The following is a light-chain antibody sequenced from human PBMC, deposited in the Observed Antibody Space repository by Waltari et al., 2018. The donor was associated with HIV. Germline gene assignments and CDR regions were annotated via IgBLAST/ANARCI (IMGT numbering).Light chain of an antibody. CDR1: SSDVGGYNY. J-gene: IGLJ1*01. CDR3: SSYTSSSTQV. V-gene: IGLV2-14*01. Sequence: QSALTQPASVSGSPGQSITISCTGTSSDVGGYNYVFWYQQHPGKAPKLMIYEVTNWPSGVSNRFSGSKSGNTASLTISGLQAEDEADYYCSSYTSSSTQVFGTGTKVTVL. CDR2: EVT.